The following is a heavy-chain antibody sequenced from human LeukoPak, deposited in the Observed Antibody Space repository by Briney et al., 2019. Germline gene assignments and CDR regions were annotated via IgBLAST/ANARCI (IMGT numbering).Heavy chain of an antibody. CDR2: INPNSGGT. J-gene: IGHJ4*02. D-gene: IGHD5-12*01. V-gene: IGHV1-2*02. CDR3: ARAYGGYAPYYFDY. Sequence: ASVKVSCKASGYTSTGYYMHWVRQAPGQGLEWMGWINPNSGGTNYAQKFQGRVTMTRDTSISTAYMELSRLRSDDTAVYYCARAYGGYAPYYFDYWGQGTLVTVSS. CDR1: GYTSTGYY.